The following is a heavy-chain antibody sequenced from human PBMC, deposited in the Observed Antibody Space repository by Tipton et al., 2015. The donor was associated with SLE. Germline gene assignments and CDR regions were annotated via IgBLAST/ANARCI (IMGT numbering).Heavy chain of an antibody. CDR1: GYSISSGYY. CDR2: THHSGTT. Sequence: GLVKPSETLSLTCAVSGYSISSGYYWGWIRQPPGKGLEWIGSTHHSGTTYYNPSLKSRVTISVDTSKNPFSLKMSSVTAADTATYYCARQLGYGDPFAFDYWSQGTLVTVSS. CDR3: ARQLGYGDPFAFDY. V-gene: IGHV4-38-2*01. J-gene: IGHJ4*02. D-gene: IGHD4-17*01.